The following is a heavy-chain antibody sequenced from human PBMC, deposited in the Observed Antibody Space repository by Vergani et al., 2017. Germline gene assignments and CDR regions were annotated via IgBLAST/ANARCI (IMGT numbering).Heavy chain of an antibody. CDR1: GGTFSSYA. CDR3: ARSGSYYDYDFWSGYHDY. V-gene: IGHV1-69*06. J-gene: IGHJ4*02. Sequence: QVQLVQSGAEVKKPGSSVKVSCKASGGTFSSYAISWVRQAPGQGLEWMGGIIPIFGTANYAQKLQGRVTMTTDTSTSTAYMELRSLRSDDTAVYYCARSGSYYDYDFWSGYHDYWGQGTLVTVSS. CDR2: IIPIFGTA. D-gene: IGHD3-3*01.